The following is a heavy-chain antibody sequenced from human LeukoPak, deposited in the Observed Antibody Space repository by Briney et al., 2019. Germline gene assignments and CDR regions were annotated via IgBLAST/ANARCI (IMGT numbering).Heavy chain of an antibody. V-gene: IGHV1-46*01. CDR3: ARTTLRFGELLPYFDY. CDR1: GYTFTSYY. CDR2: INPSGGST. D-gene: IGHD3-10*01. J-gene: IGHJ4*02. Sequence: ASVKVSCKASGYTFTSYYMHWVRQAPGQGLEWMGIINPSGGSTSYAQKFQGRVTMTRDTSTSTVYMELSSLRSEDTAVYYCARTTLRFGELLPYFDYWGQGTLVTVSS.